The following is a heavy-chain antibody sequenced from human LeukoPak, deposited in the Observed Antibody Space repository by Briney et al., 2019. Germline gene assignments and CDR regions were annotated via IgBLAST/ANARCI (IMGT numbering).Heavy chain of an antibody. D-gene: IGHD3-9*01. V-gene: IGHV4-38-2*02. CDR2: IYHRGST. J-gene: IGHJ4*02. Sequence: PETLSLTCVVSGYSISRGYYWGWIRQPPGKGLEWIGRIYHRGSTYYKPSLKSRATISVDTSKNQSSLKLSSVTAADTAVYYCARERGYDILTGDSFDYWGQGTLVTVSS. CDR1: GYSISRGYY. CDR3: ARERGYDILTGDSFDY.